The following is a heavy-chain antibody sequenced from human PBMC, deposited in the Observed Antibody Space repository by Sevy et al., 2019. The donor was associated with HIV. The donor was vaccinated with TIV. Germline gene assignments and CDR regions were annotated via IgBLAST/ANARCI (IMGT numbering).Heavy chain of an antibody. V-gene: IGHV3-21*01. Sequence: GGSLRLSCVASGFTFRNYGMNWVRQAPGKGLEWVSSISSSSSYIYYADSVKGRFTISRDNAKNSLYLQMNSLRAEDTAVYYCARDFSSLLNYWGQGTLVTVSS. D-gene: IGHD6-13*01. J-gene: IGHJ4*02. CDR3: ARDFSSLLNY. CDR1: GFTFRNYG. CDR2: ISSSSSYI.